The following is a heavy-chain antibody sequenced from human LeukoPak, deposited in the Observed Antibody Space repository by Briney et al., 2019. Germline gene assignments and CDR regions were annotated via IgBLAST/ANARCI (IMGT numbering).Heavy chain of an antibody. J-gene: IGHJ4*02. CDR2: ISDAGSEK. D-gene: IGHD5-24*01. CDR1: GFSFSKYG. V-gene: IGHV3-30*18. Sequence: PGGSLRLSCAASGFSFSKYGVHWIRQAPGKGLEWVAVISDAGSEKYYADSVKGRFTISRDNSKNTVYLQMNSLRPDDTAMYYCAKNVGRDGYNDYFDYWGQGTLVTASS. CDR3: AKNVGRDGYNDYFDY.